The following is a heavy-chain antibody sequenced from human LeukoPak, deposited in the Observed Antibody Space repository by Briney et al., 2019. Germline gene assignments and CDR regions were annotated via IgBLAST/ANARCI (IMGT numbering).Heavy chain of an antibody. CDR2: IYYSGST. J-gene: IGHJ3*02. D-gene: IGHD2-15*01. Sequence: PSETLSLTCAVYGGSFSGYYWSWIRQPPGKGLEWIGYIYYSGSTNYNPSLKSRVTISVDTSKNQFSLKLSSVTAADTAVYYCARAGRIAFDIWGQGTMVTVSS. V-gene: IGHV4-59*01. CDR1: GGSFSGYY. CDR3: ARAGRIAFDI.